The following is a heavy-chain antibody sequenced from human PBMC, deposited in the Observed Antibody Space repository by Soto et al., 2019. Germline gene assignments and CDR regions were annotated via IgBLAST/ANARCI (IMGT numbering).Heavy chain of an antibody. V-gene: IGHV4-39*01. CDR3: ARLGGNFDWLLLYYFDY. D-gene: IGHD3-9*01. CDR1: GGSISSSSYY. Sequence: PSETLSLTCTVSGGSISSSSYYWGWIRQPPGKGLEWIGSIYYSGSTYYNPSLKSRVTISVDTSKNQFSLKLSSVTAADPAVYYCARLGGNFDWLLLYYFDYWGQGTLVTVSS. CDR2: IYYSGST. J-gene: IGHJ4*02.